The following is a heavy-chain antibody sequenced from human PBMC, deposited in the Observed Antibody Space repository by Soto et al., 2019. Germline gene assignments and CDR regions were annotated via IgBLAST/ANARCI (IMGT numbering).Heavy chain of an antibody. CDR1: GYTFTSYG. D-gene: IGHD4-17*01. V-gene: IGHV1-18*01. CDR2: ISAYNGNT. CDR3: ARVLEDDYGDYGNWFDP. Sequence: QVQLVQSGAEVKKPGASVKVSCKASGYTFTSYGISWVRQAPGQGLEGMGWISAYNGNTNYAQKLQGRVTMTTDTSTSTAYMELRSLRSDDTAVYYCARVLEDDYGDYGNWFDPWGQGTLVTVSS. J-gene: IGHJ5*02.